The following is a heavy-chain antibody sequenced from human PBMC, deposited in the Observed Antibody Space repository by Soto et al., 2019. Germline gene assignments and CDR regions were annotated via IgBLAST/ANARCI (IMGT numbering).Heavy chain of an antibody. J-gene: IGHJ6*02. CDR2: FDPEDGET. Sequence: ASVKVSCKVSGYTLTELSMHWVRQAPGKGLEWMGGFDPEDGETIYAQKFQGRVTMTEDTSTDPAYMELSSLRSEDTAVYYCWAGYYYYGMDVWGQGTTVTVSS. CDR1: GYTLTELS. V-gene: IGHV1-24*01. CDR3: WAGYYYYGMDV.